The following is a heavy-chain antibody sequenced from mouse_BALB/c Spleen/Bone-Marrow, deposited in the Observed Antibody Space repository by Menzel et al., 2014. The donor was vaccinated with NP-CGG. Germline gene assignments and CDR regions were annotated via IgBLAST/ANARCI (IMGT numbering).Heavy chain of an antibody. CDR2: IYPYNGVS. CDR3: ESRGEYFDV. Sequence: VQLQQSGPELVKPGASVKISCKASGYSLTGYYMHWVKQSHGNSLDWIGYIYPYNGVSSYNQKFKGKATLTVDKSSSTAYMELRSLTSDDSAVYYCESRGEYFDVWGAGTTVTVSS. CDR1: GYSLTGYY. V-gene: IGHV1-31*01. J-gene: IGHJ1*01.